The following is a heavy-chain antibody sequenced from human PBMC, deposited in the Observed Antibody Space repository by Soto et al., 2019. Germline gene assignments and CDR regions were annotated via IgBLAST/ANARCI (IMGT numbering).Heavy chain of an antibody. CDR3: AGRAGYYDTSLGY. CDR1: GGSISSGGYY. Sequence: SETLSLTCTVSGGSISSGGYYWSWIRQPPGKGLEWIGEINHSGSTNYNPSLKSRVTISVDTSKNQFSLKLSSVTAADTAVYYCAGRAGYYDTSLGYWGQGTLVTVSS. CDR2: INHSGST. J-gene: IGHJ4*02. D-gene: IGHD3-22*01. V-gene: IGHV4-39*07.